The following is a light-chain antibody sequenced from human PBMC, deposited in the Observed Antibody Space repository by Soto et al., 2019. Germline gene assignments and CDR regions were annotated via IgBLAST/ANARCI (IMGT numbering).Light chain of an antibody. J-gene: IGKJ1*01. CDR3: QQYKSYWT. CDR1: QSVSSN. Sequence: EIVITQSPATLSVSPGERATLSCMASQSVSSNLAWYQQKPGQAPSLLIYGASTRATGIPARFSGSGSGTEFTLTINSLQPDDFATYYCQQYKSYWTFGQGTKVDIK. CDR2: GAS. V-gene: IGKV3-15*01.